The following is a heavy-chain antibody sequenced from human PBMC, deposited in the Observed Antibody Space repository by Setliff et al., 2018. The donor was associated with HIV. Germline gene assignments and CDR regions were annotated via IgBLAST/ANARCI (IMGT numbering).Heavy chain of an antibody. CDR3: ARDPAFGAFDI. J-gene: IGHJ3*02. CDR1: GFTFSSYS. Sequence: GGSLRLSCAASGFTFSSYSMNWVRQAPGKGLEWVSSISSSSSYIYYADSVKGRFTISRDNAKNSLYLQMNSLRTEDTAVYFCARDPAFGAFDIWGQGTMVTVS. D-gene: IGHD3-10*01. V-gene: IGHV3-21*04. CDR2: ISSSSSYI.